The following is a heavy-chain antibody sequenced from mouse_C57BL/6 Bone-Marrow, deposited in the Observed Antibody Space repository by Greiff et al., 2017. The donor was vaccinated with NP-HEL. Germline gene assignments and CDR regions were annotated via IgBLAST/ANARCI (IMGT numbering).Heavy chain of an antibody. CDR3: ASGGGAFAY. J-gene: IGHJ3*01. CDR2: IYPRSGNT. CDR1: GYTFTSYG. Sequence: QVHVQQSGAELARPGASVKLSCKASGYTFTSYGISWVKQRPGQGLEWIGEIYPRSGNTYYNEKFKGKATLTADKSSSTAYMELRSLTSEDSAVYFCASGGGAFAYWGQGTLVTVSA. V-gene: IGHV1-81*01.